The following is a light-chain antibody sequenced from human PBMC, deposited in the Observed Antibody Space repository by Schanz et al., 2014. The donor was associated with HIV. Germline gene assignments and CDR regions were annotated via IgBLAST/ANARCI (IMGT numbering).Light chain of an antibody. CDR2: EGS. Sequence: SVLTQSASVSGSPGQSITISCTGTISDVGSYNLVSWYQQHPGKAPKLIIYEGSKRPLGVSNRFSGSKSGNTASLTISGLQAEDEADYYCCSYAITTYVFGTGTKLTVL. V-gene: IGLV2-23*01. CDR1: ISDVGSYNL. CDR3: CSYAITTYV. J-gene: IGLJ1*01.